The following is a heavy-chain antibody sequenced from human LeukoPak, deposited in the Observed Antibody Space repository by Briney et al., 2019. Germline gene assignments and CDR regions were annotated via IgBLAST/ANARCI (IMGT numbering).Heavy chain of an antibody. Sequence: GASVKVSCKASGYTFTVYFMHWVRQAPGQGLEWMGWINPNSGGTNYAQKFQGRVTITRDKYISTAYIELTRLRSDYTAVYYCARYLDGSSGCDYWGQGTLVTVSS. CDR1: GYTFTVYF. V-gene: IGHV1-2*02. CDR2: INPNSGGT. CDR3: ARYLDGSSGCDY. D-gene: IGHD6-13*01. J-gene: IGHJ4*02.